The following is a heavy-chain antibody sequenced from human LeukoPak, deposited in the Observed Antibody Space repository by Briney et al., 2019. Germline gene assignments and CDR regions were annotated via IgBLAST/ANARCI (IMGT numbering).Heavy chain of an antibody. CDR3: ARDHLACSGDTCFSAHWFDP. CDR1: GDSITSAFH. CDR2: LWHSGTT. V-gene: IGHV4-38-2*02. D-gene: IGHD2-15*01. J-gene: IGHJ5*02. Sequence: SETLSLTCAVSGDSITSAFHWGWVRQPPGKGLEWIGRLWHSGTTYYAPSFKSRLTISLDPSKNQLSLKLSSVTAADTAVFFCARDHLACSGDTCFSAHWFDPWGHGTLVIVSS.